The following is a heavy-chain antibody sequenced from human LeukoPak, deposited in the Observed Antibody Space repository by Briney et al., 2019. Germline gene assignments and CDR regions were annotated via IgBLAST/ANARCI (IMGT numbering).Heavy chain of an antibody. CDR3: ARAGYSSSWYYYGMDV. V-gene: IGHV4-59*01. D-gene: IGHD6-13*01. Sequence: KSSETLSLTCTVSGVSISSYYWSWIRQPPGKGLEWIGYIYYSGSTNYNPSLKSRVTISVDTSKNQFSLKLSSVTAADTAVYYCARAGYSSSWYYYGMDVWGQGTTVTVSS. CDR2: IYYSGST. CDR1: GVSISSYY. J-gene: IGHJ6*02.